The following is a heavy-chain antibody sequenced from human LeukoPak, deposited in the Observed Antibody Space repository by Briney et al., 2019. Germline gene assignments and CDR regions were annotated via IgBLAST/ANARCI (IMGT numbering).Heavy chain of an antibody. CDR2: ISAYNGNT. CDR1: GYTFTSYG. CDR3: AREGYYDSSGNPNWFDP. D-gene: IGHD3-22*01. Sequence: ASVKVSCKASGYTFTSYGISWVRQAPGQGLEWMGWISAYNGNTNYAQKFQGRVTITADESTSTAYMELSSLRSEDTAVYYCAREGYYDSSGNPNWFDPWGQGTLVTVSS. V-gene: IGHV1-18*01. J-gene: IGHJ5*02.